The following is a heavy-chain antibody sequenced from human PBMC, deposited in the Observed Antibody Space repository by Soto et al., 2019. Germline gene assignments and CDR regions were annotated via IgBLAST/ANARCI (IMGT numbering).Heavy chain of an antibody. CDR2: IGSSSSYT. CDR3: ARRRPTGYYNY. Sequence: QVQLVESGGDLVKPGGSLRLSCAASGFPFSDYYMSWIRQAPGKGLEWVSSIGSSSSYTNYADSVKGPFTISRDNAKNSLYLQMNSLRAEDTAVYYCARRRPTGYYNYWGQGTLVTVSA. J-gene: IGHJ4*02. D-gene: IGHD3-9*01. CDR1: GFPFSDYY. V-gene: IGHV3-11*05.